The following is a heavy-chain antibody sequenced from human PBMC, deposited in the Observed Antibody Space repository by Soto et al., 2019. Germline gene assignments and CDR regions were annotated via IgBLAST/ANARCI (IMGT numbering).Heavy chain of an antibody. CDR2: ISYDGSNK. D-gene: IGHD3-3*02. CDR1: GFTFSSYA. V-gene: IGHV3-30-3*01. CDR3: ARTLVLRAYYYYGMDV. Sequence: PXGSLRLSCAASGFTFSSYAMHWVRQAPGKGLEWVAVISYDGSNKYYADSVKGRFTISRDNSKNTLYLQMNSLRAEDTAVYYCARTLVLRAYYYYGMDVWGQGTTVTVSS. J-gene: IGHJ6*02.